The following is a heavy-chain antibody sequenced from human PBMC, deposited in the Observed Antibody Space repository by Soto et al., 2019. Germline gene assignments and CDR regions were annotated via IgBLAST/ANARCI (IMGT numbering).Heavy chain of an antibody. Sequence: QVQLVESGGGVVQPGRSLRLSCAASGFTFSSYGMHWVRQAPGKGLEWVAVISYDGSSRYYAGSVKGRFTISRDNSKNTLYLQMNSLTPEDTAVYYFAQPPGGRYPPVNYWAAGTLVTVSS. J-gene: IGHJ4*02. CDR1: GFTFSSYG. CDR3: AQPPGGRYPPVNY. V-gene: IGHV3-30*18. CDR2: ISYDGSSR. D-gene: IGHD6-19*01.